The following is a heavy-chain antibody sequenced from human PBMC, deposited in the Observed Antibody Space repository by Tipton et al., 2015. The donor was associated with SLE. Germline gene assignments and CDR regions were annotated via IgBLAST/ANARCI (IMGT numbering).Heavy chain of an antibody. CDR3: ARQDSVTINYFHYYFMDV. Sequence: TLSLTCTVSVDSITTNRYFWGWIRQPPGKRLEWTGSIYMTGTTDYSPSLKSRVTMSIDTSKNQFSLNLNTVTAADTAVYYCARQDSVTINYFHYYFMDVWGKGTTVIVSS. V-gene: IGHV4-39*01. CDR1: VDSITTNRYF. D-gene: IGHD4-17*01. J-gene: IGHJ6*03. CDR2: IYMTGTT.